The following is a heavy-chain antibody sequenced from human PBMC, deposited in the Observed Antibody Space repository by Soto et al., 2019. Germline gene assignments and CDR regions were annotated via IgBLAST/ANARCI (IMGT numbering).Heavy chain of an antibody. J-gene: IGHJ1*01. V-gene: IGHV3-33*01. CDR2: IWYDGSNK. Sequence: GESLKISCAASGFTFSSYGMHWVRQAPGKGLEWVAVIWYDGSNKYYADSVKGRFTISRDNSKNTLYLQMNSLRAEDTAVYYCAREDLYDFWSGYNVVGYFQHWGQGTLVTVSS. CDR3: AREDLYDFWSGYNVVGYFQH. D-gene: IGHD3-3*01. CDR1: GFTFSSYG.